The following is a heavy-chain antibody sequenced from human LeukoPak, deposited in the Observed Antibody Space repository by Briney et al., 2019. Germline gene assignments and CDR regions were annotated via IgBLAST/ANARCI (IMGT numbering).Heavy chain of an antibody. CDR2: ICGSGGCT. Sequence: GGSLRLSCAASGFTFNTYAIYWVRQAPGKGLEWVSGICGSGGCTYYADSVKGRFTISRDNSKYTVYLPMNSLTADDTAVYYCAKTTVGYSSGRYPGWPADCWGQGTLVTVSP. D-gene: IGHD6-19*01. V-gene: IGHV3-23*01. CDR1: GFTFNTYA. J-gene: IGHJ4*02. CDR3: AKTTVGYSSGRYPGWPADC.